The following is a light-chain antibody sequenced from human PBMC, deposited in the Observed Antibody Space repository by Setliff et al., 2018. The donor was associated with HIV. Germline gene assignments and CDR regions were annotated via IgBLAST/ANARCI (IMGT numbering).Light chain of an antibody. J-gene: IGLJ1*01. CDR2: EVS. Sequence: ALTQPASVSGSPGQSITISCTGTTSDIGGYDYVSWYQQHPGKAPKLMIYEVSKRPSGVPDRFSGSKSGNTASLTVSGLQAEDEADYYCSSYAGSDNFGVFGTGTKVTVL. CDR1: TSDIGGYDY. V-gene: IGLV2-8*01. CDR3: SSYAGSDNFGV.